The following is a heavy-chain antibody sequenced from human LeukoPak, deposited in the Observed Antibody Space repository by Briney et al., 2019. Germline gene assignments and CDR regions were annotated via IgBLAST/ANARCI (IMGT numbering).Heavy chain of an antibody. D-gene: IGHD2-21*02. CDR1: GGSISSYY. J-gene: IGHJ5*02. Sequence: PSETLSLTCTVSGGSISSYYWSWIRQPPGKGLEWIGYIYYSGKTNSNPSLKSRVTMSVDTSKNQFSLKLSSVTAADTAVYYCARDSGDTDNWFDPWGQGTLVTVSS. CDR2: IYYSGKT. V-gene: IGHV4-59*01. CDR3: ARDSGDTDNWFDP.